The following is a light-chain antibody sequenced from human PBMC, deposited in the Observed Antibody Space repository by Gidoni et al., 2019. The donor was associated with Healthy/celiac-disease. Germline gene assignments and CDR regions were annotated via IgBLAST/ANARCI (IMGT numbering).Light chain of an antibody. Sequence: ITPSPSSLSASVGDRVTITCRASQSISSYLNWYQQKPGKAPKLLIYAASSLQSGVPSRFSGSGSGTDFTLTISSLQPEDFATYYCQQSYSTPKSFGQVTKLEIK. V-gene: IGKV1-39*01. CDR2: AAS. CDR3: QQSYSTPKS. CDR1: QSISSY. J-gene: IGKJ2*01.